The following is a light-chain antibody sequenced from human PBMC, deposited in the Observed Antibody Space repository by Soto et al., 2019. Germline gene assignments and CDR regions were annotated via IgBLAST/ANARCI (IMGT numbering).Light chain of an antibody. CDR2: GVT. CDR3: SSYTSSNSLV. J-gene: IGLJ1*01. CDR1: TSDVGTYNF. V-gene: IGLV2-14*01. Sequence: QSVLAQPASVSGSPGQSITISCTGSTSDVGTYNFVSWYQQHPGKAPKLLIFGVTNRPSGVSDRFSGSKSGDTASLTISGLQAEEEADYYSSSYTSSNSLVFGPGPKLTVL.